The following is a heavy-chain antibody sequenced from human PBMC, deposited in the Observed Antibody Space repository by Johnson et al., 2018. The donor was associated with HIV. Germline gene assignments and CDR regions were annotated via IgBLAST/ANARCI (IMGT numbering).Heavy chain of an antibody. CDR3: ARRRQGSASYVDPFDI. J-gene: IGHJ3*02. CDR2: IGVAGDT. CDR1: GFSFSTYD. Sequence: VQLVESGGGLVQPGRSLRLSCAASGFSFSTYDMHWVRQATGKNLEWVSAIGVAGDTYYAGSVRSRFTISRENAKNSFYLQMNDLGVGDTAVFYCARRRQGSASYVDPFDILGQGTMVTVSS. V-gene: IGHV3-13*01. D-gene: IGHD2-15*01.